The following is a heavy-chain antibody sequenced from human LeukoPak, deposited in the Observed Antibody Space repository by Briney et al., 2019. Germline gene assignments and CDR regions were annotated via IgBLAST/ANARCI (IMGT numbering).Heavy chain of an antibody. V-gene: IGHV1-18*01. D-gene: IGHD3-22*01. J-gene: IGHJ4*02. CDR3: ARDRGYYYDSSGTFDY. CDR1: GYTFTSYG. Sequence: ASVKVSCKASGYTFTSYGISWVRQAPGQGLEWIGWISAYNGNTNYAQKLQGRVTMTTDTSTSTAYMEPRSLRSDDTAVYYCARDRGYYYDSSGTFDYWGQGTLVTVSS. CDR2: ISAYNGNT.